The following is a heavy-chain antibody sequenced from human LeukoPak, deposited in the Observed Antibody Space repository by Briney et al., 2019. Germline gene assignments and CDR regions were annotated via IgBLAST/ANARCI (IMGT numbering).Heavy chain of an antibody. CDR3: AREMTTVTSEGYYFDY. V-gene: IGHV3-23*01. D-gene: IGHD4-17*01. J-gene: IGHJ4*02. CDR2: ISGSGGST. Sequence: GRTLRLSCAASGFTFSSDAMSWVRQAPGKGLEWVSAISGSGGSTYYADSVKGRFTISRDNSKNTLYLQMNSLRAEDTAVYYCAREMTTVTSEGYYFDYWGQGTLVTVSS. CDR1: GFTFSSDA.